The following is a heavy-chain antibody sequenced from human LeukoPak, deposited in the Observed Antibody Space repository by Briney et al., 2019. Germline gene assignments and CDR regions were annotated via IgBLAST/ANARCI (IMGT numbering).Heavy chain of an antibody. V-gene: IGHV1-69*04. D-gene: IGHD3-10*01. CDR1: GGTFSSYA. CDR3: AGSPITMVRGVRGNWFDP. CDR2: IIPILGIA. Sequence: GASVKVSCKASGGTFSSYAIIWVRQAPGQGLEWMGRIIPILGIANYAQKFQGRVTITADKSTSTAYMELSSLRSEDTAVYYCAGSPITMVRGVRGNWFDPWGQGTLVTVSS. J-gene: IGHJ5*02.